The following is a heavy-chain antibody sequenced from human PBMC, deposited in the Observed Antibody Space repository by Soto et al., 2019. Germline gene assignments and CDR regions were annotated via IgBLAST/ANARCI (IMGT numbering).Heavy chain of an antibody. Sequence: SETLSLTCTVSGGSISSGTYYWDWIRQTPGKGLEWIGSVYYSGSTYYNPSLKSRVTISVDTSKNQFSLKLSSVTAADTAVYYCARVVPAALDYWGQGTLVTVSS. J-gene: IGHJ4*02. D-gene: IGHD2-2*01. CDR3: ARVVPAALDY. V-gene: IGHV4-39*01. CDR1: GGSISSGTYY. CDR2: VYYSGST.